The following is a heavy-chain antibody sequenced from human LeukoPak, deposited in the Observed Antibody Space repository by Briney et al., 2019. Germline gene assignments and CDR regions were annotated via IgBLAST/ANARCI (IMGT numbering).Heavy chain of an antibody. J-gene: IGHJ4*02. V-gene: IGHV4-59*01. CDR3: AGAFYSTPFDY. CDR1: GGSISSYY. Sequence: SETLSLTCTVSGGSISSYYWSWIRQPPGKGLEWIGYIYYSGSTNYNPSLKSRVTISVDTSKNQFSLKLSSVTAADTAVYYCAGAFYSTPFDYWGQETLVTVSS. D-gene: IGHD4-11*01. CDR2: IYYSGST.